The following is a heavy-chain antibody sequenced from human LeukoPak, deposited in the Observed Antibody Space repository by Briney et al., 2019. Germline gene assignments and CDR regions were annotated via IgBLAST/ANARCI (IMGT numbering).Heavy chain of an antibody. CDR2: INPSGGST. Sequence: GASVKVSCKASGYTFTSYYMHWVRQAPGQGLEWMGIINPSGGSTSYAQKFQGRVTMTEDTSTDTAYMELSSLRSEDTAVYYCATGIAAAGTWGTVAFFDYWGQGTLVTVSS. CDR3: ATGIAAAGTWGTVAFFDY. D-gene: IGHD6-13*01. CDR1: GYTFTSYY. V-gene: IGHV1-46*01. J-gene: IGHJ4*02.